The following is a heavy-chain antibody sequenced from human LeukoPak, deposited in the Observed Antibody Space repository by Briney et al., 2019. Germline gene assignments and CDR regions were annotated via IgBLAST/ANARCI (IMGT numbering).Heavy chain of an antibody. Sequence: PGGSLRLSCAASGFTFDDYGMSWVRQAPGKGLEWVSGINWNGGSTGYADSVKGRFTISRDNAKNSLYLQMNSLRAEDTALYYCARGLRGIAVFRGNYFDYWGQGTLVTVSS. CDR2: INWNGGST. J-gene: IGHJ4*02. V-gene: IGHV3-20*04. CDR1: GFTFDDYG. CDR3: ARGLRGIAVFRGNYFDY. D-gene: IGHD6-19*01.